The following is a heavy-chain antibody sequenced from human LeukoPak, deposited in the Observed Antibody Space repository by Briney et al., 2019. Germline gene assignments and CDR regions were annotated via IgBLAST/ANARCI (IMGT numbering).Heavy chain of an antibody. V-gene: IGHV3-21*01. CDR3: ARDLVPAAIDGMDV. J-gene: IGHJ6*02. CDR1: GFTFSNYA. CDR2: ISSGSSYI. D-gene: IGHD2-2*02. Sequence: PGGSLRLSCAASGFTFSNYAMSWVRQAPGKGLEWVSSISSGSSYIYYADSVKGRFTISRDDAKNSLYLQMNSLGAEDTALYYCARDLVPAAIDGMDVWGQGTTVTVSS.